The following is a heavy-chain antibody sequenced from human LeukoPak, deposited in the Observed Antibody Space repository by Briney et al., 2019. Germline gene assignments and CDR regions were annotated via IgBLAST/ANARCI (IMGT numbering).Heavy chain of an antibody. CDR2: ISAYNGNT. CDR3: ARDLGYCSGGSCASDAFDI. Sequence: EASVKVSCKASGYTFTSYGISWVRQAPGQGLEWMGWISAYNGNTNYAQKLQGRVTMTTDTSTSTAYTELRSLRSDDTAVYYCARDLGYCSGGSCASDAFDIWGQGTMVTVSS. CDR1: GYTFTSYG. D-gene: IGHD2-15*01. J-gene: IGHJ3*02. V-gene: IGHV1-18*01.